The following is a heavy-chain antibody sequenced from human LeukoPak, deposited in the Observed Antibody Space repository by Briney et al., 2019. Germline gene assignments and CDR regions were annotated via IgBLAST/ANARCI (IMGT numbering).Heavy chain of an antibody. J-gene: IGHJ6*02. V-gene: IGHV4-39*01. CDR3: ASTGYSSSWYGNYYYGMDV. D-gene: IGHD6-13*01. Sequence: SETLSLTCTVSGGSISSSSYYWGWIRQPPGKGLEWIGSIYYSGSTYYNPSLKSRVTISVDTSKNQFSLKLSSVTAADTAVYYCASTGYSSSWYGNYYYGMDVWGQGTTVTVSS. CDR2: IYYSGST. CDR1: GGSISSSSYY.